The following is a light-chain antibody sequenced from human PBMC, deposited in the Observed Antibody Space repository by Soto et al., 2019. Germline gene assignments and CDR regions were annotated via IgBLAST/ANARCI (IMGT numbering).Light chain of an antibody. CDR1: SSDVGGYNY. CDR2: EVS. J-gene: IGLJ2*01. CDR3: TSHAGSNNYVV. V-gene: IGLV2-8*01. Sequence: QSVLTQPPSASGSPGQSVTISCTGTSSDVGGYNYVSWYQQHPGKAPKLMIYEVSKRPSGVPDRFSGSKSGNTASLTVSGLQAEDEADYDCTSHAGSNNYVVFGGGTKVTVL.